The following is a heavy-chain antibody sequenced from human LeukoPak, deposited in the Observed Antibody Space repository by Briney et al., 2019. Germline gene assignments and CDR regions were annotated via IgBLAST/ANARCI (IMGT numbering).Heavy chain of an antibody. CDR3: ARESKGSGYRY. CDR2: IYHSGST. V-gene: IGHV4-30-2*01. D-gene: IGHD3-22*01. Sequence: SETLSLTCAVSGGSISSGGYSWSWIRQPPGKGLEWIGYIYHSGSTYYNPSLKSRVTISVDRSKNQFSLKLSSVTAADTAVYYCARESKGSGYRYWGQGTLVTVSS. J-gene: IGHJ4*02. CDR1: GGSISSGGYS.